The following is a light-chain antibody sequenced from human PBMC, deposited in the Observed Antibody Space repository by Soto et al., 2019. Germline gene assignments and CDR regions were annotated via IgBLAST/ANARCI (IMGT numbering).Light chain of an antibody. J-gene: IGKJ5*01. CDR3: QQYEDVPIT. CDR1: QDITNF. V-gene: IGKV1-33*01. CDR2: DAS. Sequence: DIQMTQSPSSLSASVGDRVTITCQASQDITNFLNWYQQKPGKAPKLLIYDASNLETGVPSRFSGSGSGTDFTFTISSLQPEDIATYYCQQYEDVPITFGQGTRLEMK.